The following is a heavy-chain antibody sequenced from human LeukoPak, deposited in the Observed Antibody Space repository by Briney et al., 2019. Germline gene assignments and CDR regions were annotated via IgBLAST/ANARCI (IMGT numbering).Heavy chain of an antibody. D-gene: IGHD2-15*01. CDR1: GFTFSSYW. CDR3: AKDQAVVVAAIEFGTEYFQH. CDR2: IKQDGSEK. J-gene: IGHJ1*01. Sequence: GGSLRLSCAASGFTFSSYWMSWVRQAPGKGLEWVANIKQDGSEKYYVDSVKGRFTISRDNAKNSLYLQMNSLRAEDTAVYYCAKDQAVVVAAIEFGTEYFQHWGQGTLVTVSS. V-gene: IGHV3-7*03.